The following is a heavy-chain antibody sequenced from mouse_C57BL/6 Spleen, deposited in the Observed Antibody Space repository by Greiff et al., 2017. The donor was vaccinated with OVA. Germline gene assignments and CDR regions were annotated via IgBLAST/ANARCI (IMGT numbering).Heavy chain of an antibody. V-gene: IGHV5-9-1*02. Sequence: DVQLVESGAGLVKPGGSLKLSCAASGFTFSSYAMSWVRQTPEKRLEWVAYISSGGDYIYYADTVKGRFTISRDNARNTLYLQMSSLKSEDTAMYYCTREGDYYGSSRWFAYWGQGTLVTVSA. CDR1: GFTFSSYA. J-gene: IGHJ3*01. CDR3: TREGDYYGSSRWFAY. CDR2: ISSGGDYI. D-gene: IGHD1-1*01.